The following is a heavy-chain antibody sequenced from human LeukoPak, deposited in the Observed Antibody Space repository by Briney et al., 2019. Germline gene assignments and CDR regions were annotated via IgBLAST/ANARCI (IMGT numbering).Heavy chain of an antibody. D-gene: IGHD5-12*01. CDR1: GVSFSGYY. J-gene: IGHJ4*02. V-gene: IGHV4-34*01. CDR3: XXXXDSGYEESPFDY. CDR2: INHSGST. Sequence: SETLSLTCAVYGVSFSGYYWSWIRQPPGKGLEWIGEINHSGSTNYNPSLKSRVTISVDTSKKQFSLKLSSVTAADTAGYYCXXXXDSGYEESPFDYWGQGTLVTVSS.